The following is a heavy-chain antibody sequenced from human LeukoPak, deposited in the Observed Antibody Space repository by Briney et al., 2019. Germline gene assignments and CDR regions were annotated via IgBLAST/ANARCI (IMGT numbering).Heavy chain of an antibody. D-gene: IGHD6-13*01. CDR2: ISYDGSNK. Sequence: PGGSLRLSCAASGFTFSSYGMHWVRQAPGKGLERVAVISYDGSNKYYADSVKGRFTISRDNSKNTLYLQMNSLRAEDTAVYYCAKDRAAAGPYYYYGMDVWGQGTTVTVSS. J-gene: IGHJ6*02. CDR3: AKDRAAAGPYYYYGMDV. V-gene: IGHV3-30*18. CDR1: GFTFSSYG.